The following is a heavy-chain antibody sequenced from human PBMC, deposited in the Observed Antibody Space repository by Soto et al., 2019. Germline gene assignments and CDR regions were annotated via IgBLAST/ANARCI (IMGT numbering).Heavy chain of an antibody. Sequence: PSETLSLTCAVYGGSFSGYYWGWIRQPPGKGLEWIGSIYHSGSTYYNPSLKSRVTISVDTSKNQFSLKLSSVTAADTAVYFCARDKVHIVVVPPATGGGMDVWGQGTTVTVSS. CDR2: IYHSGST. D-gene: IGHD2-2*01. CDR3: ARDKVHIVVVPPATGGGMDV. CDR1: GGSFSGYY. V-gene: IGHV4-38-2*02. J-gene: IGHJ6*02.